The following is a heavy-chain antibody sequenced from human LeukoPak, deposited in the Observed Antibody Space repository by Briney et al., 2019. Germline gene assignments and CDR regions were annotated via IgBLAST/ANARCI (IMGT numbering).Heavy chain of an antibody. Sequence: SQTLSLTCAISGDSVSSNSVAWNWIRQSPSRGLEWLGRTYYRSKWYNDFAVSMKSRITINPDTSKNQFSLQLNSVTPEDTAVYYCARVKWRGPTSSGWLDYWGQGTLVTVSS. J-gene: IGHJ4*02. V-gene: IGHV6-1*01. CDR3: ARVKWRGPTSSGWLDY. D-gene: IGHD6-19*01. CDR1: GDSVSSNSVA. CDR2: TYYRSKWYN.